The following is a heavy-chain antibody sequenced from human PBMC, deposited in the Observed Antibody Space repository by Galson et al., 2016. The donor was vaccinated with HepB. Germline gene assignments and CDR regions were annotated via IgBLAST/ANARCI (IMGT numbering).Heavy chain of an antibody. CDR2: INHIGST. J-gene: IGHJ4*02. Sequence: ETLSLTCAVYGGSFSDYYWGWIRQSPGKGLEWIGEINHIGSTTYNPYLKSRVTISIDTSKNHFSLKLNSVTAADTAVYYCARGRQDFWSGYYFDYWGQGTLVTVSS. V-gene: IGHV4-34*01. CDR3: ARGRQDFWSGYYFDY. CDR1: GGSFSDYY. D-gene: IGHD3-3*01.